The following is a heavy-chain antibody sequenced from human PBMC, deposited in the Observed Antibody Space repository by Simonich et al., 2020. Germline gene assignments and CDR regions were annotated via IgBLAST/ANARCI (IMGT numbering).Heavy chain of an antibody. CDR2: IKPNRSGT. CDR3: ARDGGNCSGGSCYWYFDL. Sequence: QVQLVQSGAEVKKPGASVKVSCKAPGYTFTGYYMHWVRPAPGQGLEGMGRIKPNRSGTNDARKFQCRVTITRDTSISTAYMELSRLRSYDTAVYYCARDGGNCSGGSCYWYFDLWGRGTLVTVSS. D-gene: IGHD2-15*01. J-gene: IGHJ2*01. CDR1: GYTFTGYY. V-gene: IGHV1-2*06.